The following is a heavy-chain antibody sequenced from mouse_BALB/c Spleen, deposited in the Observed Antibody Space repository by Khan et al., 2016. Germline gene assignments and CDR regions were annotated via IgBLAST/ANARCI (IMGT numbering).Heavy chain of an antibody. CDR1: GFTFSSYT. J-gene: IGHJ3*01. D-gene: IGHD3-1*01. Sequence: EVQLVESGGGLVKPGGSLKLSCAASGFTFSSYTMSWVRQTPEKRLEWVATISSGGNYTYYPDRVKGRFNISRDNAKNTLYMQMSSLKSEDTAMFYCTRDSSGGLTYWGQETLVTVSA. CDR2: ISSGGNYT. V-gene: IGHV5-6-4*01. CDR3: TRDSSGGLTY.